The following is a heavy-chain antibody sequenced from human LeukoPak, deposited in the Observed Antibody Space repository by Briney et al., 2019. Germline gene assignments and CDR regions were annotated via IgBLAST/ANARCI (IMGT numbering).Heavy chain of an antibody. D-gene: IGHD5-12*01. J-gene: IGHJ5*02. V-gene: IGHV3-23*01. CDR2: ISGSGGST. CDR1: GLTFNSYG. CDR3: ARDIVATQNWFDP. Sequence: QPGGSLRLSCAASGLTFNSYGMSWVRQAPGKGLEWVSGISGSGGSTYYADSVKGRFTISRDNAKNSLYLQMSSLRVEDTAVYYCARDIVATQNWFDPWGQGTLVTVSS.